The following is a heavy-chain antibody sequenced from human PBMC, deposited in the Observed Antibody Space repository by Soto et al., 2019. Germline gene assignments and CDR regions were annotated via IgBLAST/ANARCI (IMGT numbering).Heavy chain of an antibody. CDR3: AREVDRALVGSPHYFDY. V-gene: IGHV3-74*01. Sequence: GGSLRLSCAASGFTFSNHWMHWVRQAPGKGLEWVSRINSDRSTTTYADSVKGRITIFRHNAKNTLYLQMNSLRAEDTAVYYFAREVDRALVGSPHYFDYWGQGTLVTVSS. CDR2: INSDRSTT. D-gene: IGHD5-18*01. J-gene: IGHJ4*01. CDR1: GFTFSNHW.